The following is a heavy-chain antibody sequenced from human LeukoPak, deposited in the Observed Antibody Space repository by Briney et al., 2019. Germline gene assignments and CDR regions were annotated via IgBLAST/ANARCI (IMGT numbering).Heavy chain of an antibody. D-gene: IGHD2-2*01. Sequence: SETLSLTCAVYGGSFSGHYWSWIRQPPGKGLEWIGEINHSGSTNYNPSLKSRVTISVDTSKNQFSLKLSSVTAADTAVYYCARADIVVVPAAREPTRLNWFDPWGQGTLVTVSS. V-gene: IGHV4-34*01. CDR3: ARADIVVVPAAREPTRLNWFDP. J-gene: IGHJ5*02. CDR1: GGSFSGHY. CDR2: INHSGST.